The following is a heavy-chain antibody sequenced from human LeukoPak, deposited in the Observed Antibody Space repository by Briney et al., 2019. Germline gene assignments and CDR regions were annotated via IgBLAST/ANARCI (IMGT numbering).Heavy chain of an antibody. V-gene: IGHV1-18*01. Sequence: ASVKVSCKAPGYTFTSYGISWVRQAPGQGLEWMGWISAYNDNTNYAQKLQGRVTMTTDTSTSTAYMELRSLRSDDTAVYYCARAGMEWEHPSGFDYWGQGTLVTVSS. J-gene: IGHJ4*02. D-gene: IGHD3-3*01. CDR2: ISAYNDNT. CDR1: GYTFTSYG. CDR3: ARAGMEWEHPSGFDY.